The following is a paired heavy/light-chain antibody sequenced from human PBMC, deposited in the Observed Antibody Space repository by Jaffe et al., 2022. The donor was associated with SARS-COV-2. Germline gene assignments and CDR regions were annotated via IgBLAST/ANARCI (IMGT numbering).Heavy chain of an antibody. Sequence: EVQLVESGGGLVQPGGSLRLSCAASGFTFSAYWMSWVRQAPGKGLEWVANINHDEVDKYYVDSVKGRFTISRDNAKNSLYLQMNSLRAEDTAVYYCARVSPTYGDGSDVWGKGTTVTVSS. J-gene: IGHJ6*04. CDR3: ARVSPTYGDGSDV. CDR2: INHDEVDK. CDR1: GFTFSAYW. V-gene: IGHV3-7*01. D-gene: IGHD4-17*01.
Light chain of an antibody. Sequence: QSALTQPASVSGSPGQSITISCTGTTSDVGGYNYVSWYQQHPGKAPKLMIYDVTNRPSGVSDRFSGSKSGNTASLSISGLQADDEADYYCSSYTTLSTVVFGGGTKLTVL. J-gene: IGLJ3*02. CDR3: SSYTTLSTVV. CDR1: TSDVGGYNY. V-gene: IGLV2-14*01. CDR2: DVT.